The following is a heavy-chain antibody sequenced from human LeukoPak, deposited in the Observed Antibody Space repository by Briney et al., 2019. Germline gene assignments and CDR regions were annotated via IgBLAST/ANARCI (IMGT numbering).Heavy chain of an antibody. D-gene: IGHD5-12*01. CDR1: GYSFTNYW. V-gene: IGHV5-51*01. J-gene: IGHJ3*02. CDR2: IYPGDSDT. Sequence: GESLKISCQGSGYSFTNYWIGWVRQMPGKGLEWMGIIYPGDSDTRYSPSFQGQVTISADKSISTAYLQWSSLKASDTAIYYCARRGVYSGYDEAFDIWGQGTMVTVSS. CDR3: ARRGVYSGYDEAFDI.